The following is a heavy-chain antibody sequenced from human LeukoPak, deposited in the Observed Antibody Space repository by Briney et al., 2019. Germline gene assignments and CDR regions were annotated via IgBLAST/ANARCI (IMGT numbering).Heavy chain of an antibody. V-gene: IGHV3-9*01. Sequence: GGSLRLSCAASGFTFDDYAMHWVRQAPGKGLEWVSGISWNSGSMDYADSVKGRFTISRDNAKNSLYLQMNSLRAEDTAVYYCARGAMGVYYYYYYMDVWGKGTTVTVSS. CDR1: GFTFDDYA. J-gene: IGHJ6*03. CDR2: ISWNSGSM. CDR3: ARGAMGVYYYYYYMDV. D-gene: IGHD5-18*01.